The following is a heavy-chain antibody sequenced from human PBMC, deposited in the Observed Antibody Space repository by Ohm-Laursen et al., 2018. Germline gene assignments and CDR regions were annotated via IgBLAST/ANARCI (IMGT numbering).Heavy chain of an antibody. Sequence: SLRLSCSASGFTFSSYWMSWVRQAPGKGLEWVAAISDDGNNKHYADSVMGRFIVSRDNSKNTLNLQMNSLRNEDTAVYYATRMDVWGQGTTVTVSS. J-gene: IGHJ6*02. CDR1: GFTFSSYW. CDR3: TRMDV. CDR2: ISDDGNNK. V-gene: IGHV3-30*03.